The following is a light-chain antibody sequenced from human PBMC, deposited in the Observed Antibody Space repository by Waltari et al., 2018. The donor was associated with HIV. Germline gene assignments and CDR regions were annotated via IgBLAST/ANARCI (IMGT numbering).Light chain of an antibody. CDR1: SSDVGSYNL. V-gene: IGLV2-23*02. CDR3: CSYAGSTTWVV. Sequence: PASVSGSPGQSITISCTGTSSDVGSYNLVSWYQHYPGKAPKVMIYEVRKRPSGVSNRFFGSKSGNTASLTISGLQADDEADYYCCSYAGSTTWVVFGGGTKLTVL. CDR2: EVR. J-gene: IGLJ2*01.